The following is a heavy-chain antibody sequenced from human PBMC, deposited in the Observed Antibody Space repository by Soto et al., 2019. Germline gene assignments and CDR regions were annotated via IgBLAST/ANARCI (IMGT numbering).Heavy chain of an antibody. Sequence: QITLKESGPTPVKPTQTLTLTCTFSGFSLSTSGVGVGWIRQPPGKALEWLALIYWDDDKRYSPSMKSRLTLTKDPSKNQVVLTMTDMDPVDTATYYCALIYCGGDCYLGGWFDPWGQGTLVTVSS. CDR2: IYWDDDK. V-gene: IGHV2-5*02. CDR1: GFSLSTSGVG. D-gene: IGHD2-21*02. J-gene: IGHJ5*02. CDR3: ALIYCGGDCYLGGWFDP.